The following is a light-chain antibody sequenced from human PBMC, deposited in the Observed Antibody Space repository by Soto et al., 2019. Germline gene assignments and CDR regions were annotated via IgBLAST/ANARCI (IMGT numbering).Light chain of an antibody. CDR3: QSYDSSLGGSV. Sequence: QAVVAQPPSVSGAPGQRVTISCTGTTSNIGAGYDVHWYQQFPGAAPKLLIHGSSSRPSGVSDRFAGSRSGTSASLAITGLQAEDEADYYCQSYDSSLGGSVFGGGTKVTVL. V-gene: IGLV1-40*01. CDR2: GSS. CDR1: TSNIGAGYD. J-gene: IGLJ3*02.